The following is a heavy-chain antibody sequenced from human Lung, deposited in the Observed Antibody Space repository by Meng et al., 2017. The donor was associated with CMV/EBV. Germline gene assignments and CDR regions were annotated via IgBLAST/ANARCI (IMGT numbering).Heavy chain of an antibody. CDR2: ISGSGGST. CDR1: GFTFSSYA. D-gene: IGHD4-11*01. Sequence: GRSLRLXCAASGFTFSSYAMSWVRQAPGKGLEWVSAISGSGGSTYYADSVKGRFTISRDNSKNTLYLQMNSLRAEDTAVYDCAKGISNYVHPNWFDPWGQGXLVTVSS. V-gene: IGHV3-23*01. CDR3: AKGISNYVHPNWFDP. J-gene: IGHJ5*02.